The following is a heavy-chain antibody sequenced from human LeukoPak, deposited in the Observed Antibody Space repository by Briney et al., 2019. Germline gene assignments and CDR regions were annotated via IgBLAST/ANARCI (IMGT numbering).Heavy chain of an antibody. CDR1: GLTFSSYA. Sequence: TGGSLRLSCAASGLTFSSYAMTWVRQAPGKGLEWVSAISRSGGSTNYADSVKGRFTISRDNSKNTVYLQMNSLRAEDTAVYYSARWGVGWLQFSDAFDIWGQGTMVTVSS. J-gene: IGHJ3*02. CDR2: ISRSGGST. CDR3: ARWGVGWLQFSDAFDI. V-gene: IGHV3-23*01. D-gene: IGHD5-24*01.